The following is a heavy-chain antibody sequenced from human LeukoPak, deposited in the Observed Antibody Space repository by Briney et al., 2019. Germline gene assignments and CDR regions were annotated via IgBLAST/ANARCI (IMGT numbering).Heavy chain of an antibody. V-gene: IGHV1-18*04. CDR1: GYTFTGYY. Sequence: ASVKVSCKASGYTFTGYYMHWVRQAPGQGLEWMGWISAYNGNTNYAQKLQGRVTMTTDTSTSTAYMELRSLRSDDTAVYYCARDRTYYYDSSAPKKGPFDPWGQGTLVTVSS. CDR2: ISAYNGNT. CDR3: ARDRTYYYDSSAPKKGPFDP. J-gene: IGHJ5*02. D-gene: IGHD3-22*01.